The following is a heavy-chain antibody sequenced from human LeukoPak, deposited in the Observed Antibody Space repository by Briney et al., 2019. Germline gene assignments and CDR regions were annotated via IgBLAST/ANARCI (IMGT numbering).Heavy chain of an antibody. CDR1: GYAISSGFY. J-gene: IGHJ4*02. Sequence: SETLSLTCTVSGYAISSGFYWGWIRQPPGKGLEWIGEINHSGSTNYNPSLKSRVTISVDTSKNQFSLKLSSVTAADTAVYYCARHLGYSYGVLSYWGQGTLVTVSS. V-gene: IGHV4-38-2*02. CDR2: INHSGST. D-gene: IGHD5-18*01. CDR3: ARHLGYSYGVLSY.